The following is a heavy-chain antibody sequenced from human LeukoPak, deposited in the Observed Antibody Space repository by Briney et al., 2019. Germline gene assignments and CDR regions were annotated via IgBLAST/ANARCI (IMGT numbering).Heavy chain of an antibody. Sequence: PGGSLRLSCAASGFTFSNYGMNWVRQAPGRGLEWVSSITDNSDSTTYADSVKGRFTISRDNSKNTLYLQKHCLRAEHTAVYFCAKATSRWYFDYWGQGTLVTVSS. J-gene: IGHJ4*02. D-gene: IGHD6-13*01. V-gene: IGHV3-23*01. CDR1: GFTFSNYG. CDR2: ITDNSDST. CDR3: AKATSRWYFDY.